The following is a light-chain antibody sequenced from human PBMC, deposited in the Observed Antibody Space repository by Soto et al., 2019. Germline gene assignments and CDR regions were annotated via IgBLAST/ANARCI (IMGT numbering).Light chain of an antibody. Sequence: QSALTQPASVSGSPGQSITISCTGTNSDVGGYNYVSWYQQHPGKAPKLMIYDVDNRPSGVSIRFSGSKSGNTASLTISGLQAEDESEYYCSSYTSSVTYVFGTGTKLTVL. CDR3: SSYTSSVTYV. CDR1: NSDVGGYNY. CDR2: DVD. V-gene: IGLV2-14*03. J-gene: IGLJ1*01.